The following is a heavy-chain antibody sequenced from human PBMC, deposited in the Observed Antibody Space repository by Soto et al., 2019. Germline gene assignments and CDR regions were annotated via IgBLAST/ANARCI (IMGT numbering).Heavy chain of an antibody. Sequence: GGSLRLSCTASGFTFGDYAMSWVRQAPGKGLEWVGFIRSKAYGGTTEYAASVKGRFTISRDDSKSIAYLQMNSLKTEDTAVYYCTRDNYDFWSGYLTYYYYGMDVWGQGTTVTVSS. CDR2: IRSKAYGGTT. V-gene: IGHV3-49*04. CDR3: TRDNYDFWSGYLTYYYYGMDV. D-gene: IGHD3-3*01. J-gene: IGHJ6*02. CDR1: GFTFGDYA.